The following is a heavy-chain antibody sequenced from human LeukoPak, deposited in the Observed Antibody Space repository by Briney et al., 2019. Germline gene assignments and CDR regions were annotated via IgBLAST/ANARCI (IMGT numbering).Heavy chain of an antibody. J-gene: IGHJ6*03. CDR1: GFTFSSYS. CDR3: ARDYDFWSQGYYMDV. D-gene: IGHD3-3*01. CDR2: ISSSSSTI. Sequence: PGGSLRLSCAASGFTFSSYSMNGVRQAPGKGLEWVSYISSSSSTIYYADSVKGRFTISRDNAKNSLYLQMNSLRAEDTAVYYCARDYDFWSQGYYMDVWGKGTTVTVSS. V-gene: IGHV3-48*01.